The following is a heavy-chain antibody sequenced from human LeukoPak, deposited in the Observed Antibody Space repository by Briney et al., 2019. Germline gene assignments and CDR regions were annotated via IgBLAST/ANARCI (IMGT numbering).Heavy chain of an antibody. CDR1: GFSVSGNF. D-gene: IGHD3-22*01. V-gene: IGHV3-53*01. CDR3: ARGRSRSSSGWYFDY. Sequence: GGSLRLSCTASGFSVSGNFMTWVRQAPGKGLEWISFIYAGGTTSYADSVKGRFTLSRNNSKHTIYLQLHSLRVEDTAVYYCARGRSRSSSGWYFDYWGQGTLVTVSS. J-gene: IGHJ4*02. CDR2: IYAGGTT.